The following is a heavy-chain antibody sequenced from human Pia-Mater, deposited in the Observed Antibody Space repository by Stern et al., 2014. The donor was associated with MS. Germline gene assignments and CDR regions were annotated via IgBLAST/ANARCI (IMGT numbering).Heavy chain of an antibody. D-gene: IGHD1-14*01. V-gene: IGHV5-51*01. J-gene: IGHJ4*02. CDR2: IYPGDSET. Sequence: VQLVQSGAELIRPGESLKISCKGSGFKFSIYWIAWVRQMPGKGLEWMGIIYPGDSETRDSPSCQGQVTMSADKSTSTAYLQWSSLNASDTAMYFCARQTTAWASDVWGQGTLVTVSS. CDR1: GFKFSIYW. CDR3: ARQTTAWASDV.